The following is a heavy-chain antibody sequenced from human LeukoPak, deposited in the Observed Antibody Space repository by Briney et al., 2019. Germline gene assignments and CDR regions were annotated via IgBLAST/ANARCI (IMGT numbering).Heavy chain of an antibody. J-gene: IGHJ4*02. CDR3: ARQGIAAAGVDY. CDR1: GGSISSYY. Sequence: SETLSLTCTVSGGSISSYYWSWIRQPPGKGLEWIGYIYYSGSTKYNPSLKSRVTISVDTSKNQFSLKLSSVTAADTAVYYCARQGIAAAGVDYWGQGTLVTVSS. CDR2: IYYSGST. D-gene: IGHD6-13*01. V-gene: IGHV4-59*08.